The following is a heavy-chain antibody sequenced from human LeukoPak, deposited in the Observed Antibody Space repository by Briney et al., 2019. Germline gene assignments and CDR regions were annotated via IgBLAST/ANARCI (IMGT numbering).Heavy chain of an antibody. CDR1: GYTFTDYY. CDR3: ATGTTETYRD. D-gene: IGHD1-14*01. V-gene: IGHV1-2*02. J-gene: IGHJ4*02. Sequence: ASVKVSCKASGYTFTDYYLHWVRQAPGQGLEWMGWINAKNGGTEYAQKFQGRVTLTRDTSISTAYMVLTSLRYDDTAVYYCATGTTETYRDWGQRTLVT. CDR2: INAKNGGT.